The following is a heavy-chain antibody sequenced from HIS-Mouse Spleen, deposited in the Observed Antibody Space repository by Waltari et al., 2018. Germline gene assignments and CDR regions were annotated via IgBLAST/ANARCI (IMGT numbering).Heavy chain of an antibody. CDR3: ARGGLLAATYYFDY. J-gene: IGHJ4*02. CDR2: IYYSGST. V-gene: IGHV4-59*08. Sequence: QVQLQESGPGLVKPSETLSLPCTVPGGSIRRYYWSWIRQPPGKGLEWIGYIYYSGSTNYNPSLKSRVTISVDTSKNQFSLKLSSVTAADTAVCYCARGGLLAATYYFDYWGQGTLVTVSS. D-gene: IGHD2-15*01. CDR1: GGSIRRYY.